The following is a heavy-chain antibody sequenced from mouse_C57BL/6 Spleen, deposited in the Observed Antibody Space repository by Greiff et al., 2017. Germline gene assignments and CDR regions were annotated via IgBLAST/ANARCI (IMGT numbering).Heavy chain of an antibody. D-gene: IGHD1-1*01. CDR3: AREGYSSSSWFAY. CDR1: GYTFTSYW. CDR2: IYPGSGST. Sequence: QVQLQQPGAELVKPGASVKMSCKASGYTFTSYWITWVKQRPGQGLEWIGDIYPGSGSTNYNEKFKSKVTRTVDTSSSTAYMQLSSLPSEDSAVYYCAREGYSSSSWFAYWGQGTLVTVSA. V-gene: IGHV1-55*01. J-gene: IGHJ3*01.